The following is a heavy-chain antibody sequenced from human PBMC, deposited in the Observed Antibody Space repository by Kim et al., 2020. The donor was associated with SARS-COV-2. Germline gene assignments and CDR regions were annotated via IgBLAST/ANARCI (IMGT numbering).Heavy chain of an antibody. CDR2: IIPIFGTA. J-gene: IGHJ6*02. CDR3: ARAGLIVVVPAAPPYYGMDV. Sequence: SVKVSCKASGGTFSSYAISWVRQAPGQGLEWMGGIIPIFGTANYAQKFQGRVTITADESTSTAYMELSSLRSEDTAVYYCARAGLIVVVPAAPPYYGMDVWGQGTTVTVSS. V-gene: IGHV1-69*13. CDR1: GGTFSSYA. D-gene: IGHD2-2*01.